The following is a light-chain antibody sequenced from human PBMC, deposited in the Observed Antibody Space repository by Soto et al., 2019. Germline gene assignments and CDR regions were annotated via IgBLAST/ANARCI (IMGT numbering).Light chain of an antibody. Sequence: EIVMTQSPATLSVSPGGTATLSCRASQSISDTLAWYQQKPGQAPRLLIYNALTRATGIPARFSGSGSGTEFTLTISSLQPDDFATYYCQHYNSYSEAFGQGTKVDIK. CDR2: NAL. J-gene: IGKJ1*01. CDR3: QHYNSYSEA. CDR1: QSISDT. V-gene: IGKV3-15*01.